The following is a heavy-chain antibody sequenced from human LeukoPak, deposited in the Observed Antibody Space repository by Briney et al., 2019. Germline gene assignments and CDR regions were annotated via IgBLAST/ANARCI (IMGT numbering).Heavy chain of an antibody. Sequence: GGSLRLSCAAPGFTFSSYSMNWVRQAPGKGLEWVSSIISSSSYIYYADSVKGRFTISRDNAKNSLYLQMNSLRAEDTAVYYCARTRAPSNGRVLYYMDVWGKGTTVTVSS. D-gene: IGHD2-2*01. CDR2: IISSSSYI. J-gene: IGHJ6*03. CDR1: GFTFSSYS. CDR3: ARTRAPSNGRVLYYMDV. V-gene: IGHV3-21*01.